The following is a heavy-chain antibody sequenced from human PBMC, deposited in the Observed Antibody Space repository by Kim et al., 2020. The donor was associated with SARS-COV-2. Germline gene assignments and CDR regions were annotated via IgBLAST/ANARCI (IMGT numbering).Heavy chain of an antibody. CDR1: GYTFTSYY. CDR2: INPSGGST. CDR3: ARDSLSSGPPTEDVDTAMVNGIDY. J-gene: IGHJ4*02. V-gene: IGHV1-46*01. Sequence: ASVKVSCKASGYTFTSYYMHWVRQAPGQGLEWMGIINPSGGSTRYAQKFQGRVTMTRDTSTSTVYMELSSLRSEDTAVYYCARDSLSSGPPTEDVDTAMVNGIDYWGQGTLVTVSS. D-gene: IGHD5-18*01.